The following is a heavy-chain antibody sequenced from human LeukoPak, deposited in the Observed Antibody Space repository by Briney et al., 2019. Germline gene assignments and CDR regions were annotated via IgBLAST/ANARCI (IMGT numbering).Heavy chain of an antibody. V-gene: IGHV3-30-3*01. CDR3: ATTGGYSYGSIFDY. CDR1: GFTFSSYA. J-gene: IGHJ4*02. Sequence: PGGSLRLSCAASGFTFSSYAMHWVRQAPGKGLEWVAVISYDGSNKYYADSVKGRFTISRDNSKNTLYLQMNSLRAEDTAVYYCATTGGYSYGSIFDYWGQGTLVTVSS. D-gene: IGHD5-18*01. CDR2: ISYDGSNK.